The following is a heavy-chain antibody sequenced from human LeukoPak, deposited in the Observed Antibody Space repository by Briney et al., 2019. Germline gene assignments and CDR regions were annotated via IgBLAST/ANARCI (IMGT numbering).Heavy chain of an antibody. CDR1: GGSISSSSYY. CDR2: IYYSGST. D-gene: IGHD3-10*01. Sequence: SETLSLTCTVSGGSISSSSYYWGWIRQPPGKGLEWIGSIYYSGSTYYNPSLKSRVTISVDTSKNQFSLKLSSVTAADTAVYYCARGFGITMVRGVNWPFDYWGQGTLVTVSS. J-gene: IGHJ4*02. V-gene: IGHV4-39*07. CDR3: ARGFGITMVRGVNWPFDY.